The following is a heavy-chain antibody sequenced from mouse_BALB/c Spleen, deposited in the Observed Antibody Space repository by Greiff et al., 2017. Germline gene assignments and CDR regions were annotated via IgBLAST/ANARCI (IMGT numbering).Heavy chain of an antibody. J-gene: IGHJ4*01. D-gene: IGHD2-1*01. V-gene: IGHV1-66*01. CDR1: GYSFTSYY. Sequence: QVQLQQSGPELVKPGASVKISCKASGYSFTSYYIHWVKQRPGQGLEWIGWIFPGSGNTKYNEKFKGKATLTADTSSSTAYMQLSSLTSEDSAVYFCADGNSLYAMDYWGQGTSVTVSS. CDR3: ADGNSLYAMDY. CDR2: IFPGSGNT.